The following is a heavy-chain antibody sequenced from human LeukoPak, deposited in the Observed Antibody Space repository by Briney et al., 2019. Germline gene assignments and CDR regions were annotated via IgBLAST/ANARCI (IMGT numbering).Heavy chain of an antibody. J-gene: IGHJ4*02. CDR2: ISSSSSYT. D-gene: IGHD2-15*01. CDR1: GFTFSDYY. Sequence: GGSLRLSCVASGFTFSDYYMSWIRQAPGKGLEWVSYISSSSSYTNYADSVKGRFTISRDNAKNSLYLQMNSLRAEDTAVYYCARDGRYCSGGSCPNDYWGQGTLVTVSS. V-gene: IGHV3-11*06. CDR3: ARDGRYCSGGSCPNDY.